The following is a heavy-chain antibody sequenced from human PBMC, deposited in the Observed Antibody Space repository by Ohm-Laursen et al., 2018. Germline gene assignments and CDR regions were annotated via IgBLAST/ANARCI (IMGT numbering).Heavy chain of an antibody. J-gene: IGHJ4*02. CDR3: ARGTPCGGDCYVFFGY. CDR2: IYSGGGT. Sequence: SLRLSCAASGFTVSNNYMSWVRQAPGKGLEWVSVIYSGGGTNYADSVKGRFTISRDNSRNTLDLQMNSLRAEDTAIYYCARGTPCGGDCYVFFGYWGQGTLVTVSP. V-gene: IGHV3-53*01. D-gene: IGHD2-21*02. CDR1: GFTVSNNY.